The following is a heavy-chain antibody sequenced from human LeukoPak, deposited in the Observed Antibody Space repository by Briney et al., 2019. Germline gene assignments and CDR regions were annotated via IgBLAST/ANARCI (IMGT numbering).Heavy chain of an antibody. J-gene: IGHJ4*02. Sequence: PGRSLRLSCAASGFTFSSYAMHWVRQAPGKGLEWVAVISYDGSNKYYADSVKGRFTISRDNSKNTLYLQMNSLRAEDTAVYYCARDGALGGDGYNLFDYWGQGTLVTVSS. D-gene: IGHD5-24*01. CDR2: ISYDGSNK. V-gene: IGHV3-30-3*01. CDR3: ARDGALGGDGYNLFDY. CDR1: GFTFSSYA.